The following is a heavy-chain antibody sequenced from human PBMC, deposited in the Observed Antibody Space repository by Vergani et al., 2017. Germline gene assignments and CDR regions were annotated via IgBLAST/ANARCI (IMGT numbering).Heavy chain of an antibody. J-gene: IGHJ5*02. CDR1: GYTFTSYA. D-gene: IGHD6-13*01. V-gene: IGHV1-3*01. CDR2: INAGNGNT. CDR3: GRDPVYSSSWYLHWFDP. Sequence: QVQLVQSGAEVKKPGASVKVSCKASGYTFTSYAMHWVRQAPGQRLEWMGWINAGNGNTKYSQKFQGRVTITRDTSASTAYMELSSLRSEDTAVYYCGRDPVYSSSWYLHWFDPWGQGTLVTVSS.